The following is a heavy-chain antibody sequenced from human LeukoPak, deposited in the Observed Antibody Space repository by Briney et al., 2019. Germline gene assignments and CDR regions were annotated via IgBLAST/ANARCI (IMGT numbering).Heavy chain of an antibody. CDR2: ISTYNGNT. CDR3: ARVLGRQIAVAGDDY. D-gene: IGHD6-19*01. J-gene: IGHJ4*02. V-gene: IGHV1-18*01. CDR1: GYTFTYCG. Sequence: ASVKVSCKASGYTFTYCGVHWVRQAPGQGLEWMGWISTYNGNTHYVQNLQDRVAMTTDASTSTAFMELRSLRSDDTAVYYCARVLGRQIAVAGDDYWGQGTLVTVSS.